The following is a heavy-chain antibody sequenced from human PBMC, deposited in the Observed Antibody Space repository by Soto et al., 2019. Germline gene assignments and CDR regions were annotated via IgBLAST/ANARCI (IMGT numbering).Heavy chain of an antibody. CDR3: SRRPHIVVVATSYKPPRNDG. CDR1: GCTFSSYA. J-gene: IGHJ6*02. Sequence: AVKVSCKASGCTFSSYAISWVRQAPGQGLEWMGGIIPIFGTANYAQKFQGRVTITADESTSTAYMELRSLRSEDTAVYYCSRRPHIVVVATSYKPPRNDGLGQGTTVTVSS. V-gene: IGHV1-69*13. CDR2: IIPIFGTA. D-gene: IGHD2-21*01.